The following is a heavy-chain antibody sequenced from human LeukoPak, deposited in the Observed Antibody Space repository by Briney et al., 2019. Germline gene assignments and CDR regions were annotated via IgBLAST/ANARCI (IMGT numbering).Heavy chain of an antibody. J-gene: IGHJ4*02. Sequence: GGSLRLSCAASGFAFSSYGMHWVRQAPGKGLEWVAFLRYDGGNTYYADSVKGRFTLSRDNSKNTLYLQINSLRTEDTAVYYCAKGGSSWFTLHYWGQGTLVTVPS. CDR3: AKGGSSWFTLHY. CDR1: GFAFSSYG. CDR2: LRYDGGNT. V-gene: IGHV3-30*02. D-gene: IGHD6-13*01.